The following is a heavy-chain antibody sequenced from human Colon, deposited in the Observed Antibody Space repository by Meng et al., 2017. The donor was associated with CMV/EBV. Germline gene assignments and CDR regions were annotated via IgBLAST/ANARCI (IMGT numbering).Heavy chain of an antibody. CDR1: GGTFNTEA. CDR2: IIPIFGKA. D-gene: IGHD6-6*01. CDR3: ALAARPGYWYFDL. J-gene: IGHJ2*01. V-gene: IGHV1-69*05. Sequence: NASGGTFNTEALSWVRQAPGQGLDWLGGIIPIFGKANFAQKFRGRLTITTDESTSTAYMELSSLISEDTAVYYCALAARPGYWYFDLWGRGTLVTVSS.